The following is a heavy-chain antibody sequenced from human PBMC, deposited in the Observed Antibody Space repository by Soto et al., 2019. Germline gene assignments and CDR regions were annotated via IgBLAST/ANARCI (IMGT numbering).Heavy chain of an antibody. CDR1: GFTFSNYA. D-gene: IGHD5-12*01. V-gene: IGHV3-23*01. CDR2: ISGSGRST. CDR3: AISTGSGYEGGY. J-gene: IGHJ4*02. Sequence: GGSLRLSCAASGFTFSNYAMSWVRQAPGKGLEWVSTISGSGRSTYYADSVKGHFTISRDNSKNTLYLQMNSLRAGDTAVYYCAISTGSGYEGGYWGRGTLVTVSS.